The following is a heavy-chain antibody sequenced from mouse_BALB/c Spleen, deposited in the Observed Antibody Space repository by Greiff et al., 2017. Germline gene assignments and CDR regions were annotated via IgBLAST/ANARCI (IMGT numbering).Heavy chain of an antibody. CDR1: GFNIKDTY. CDR3: ARDGNYVDWYFDV. Sequence: EVQLQESGAELVKPGASVKLSCTASGFNIKDTYMHWVKQRPEQGLEWIGRIDTANGNTKYDPKFQGKATITADTSSNTAYLQLSSLTSEDTAVYYCARDGNYVDWYFDVWGAGTTVTVSS. CDR2: IDTANGNT. V-gene: IGHV14-3*02. D-gene: IGHD2-1*01. J-gene: IGHJ1*01.